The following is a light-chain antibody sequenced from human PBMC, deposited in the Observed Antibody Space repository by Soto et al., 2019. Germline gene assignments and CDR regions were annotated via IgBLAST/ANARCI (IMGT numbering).Light chain of an antibody. V-gene: IGKV3-15*01. CDR2: GAS. Sequence: EILMTQSPATLSVSPGERATLSCRASQTVTGALAWYQQKPGQAPRLLIYGASTRATGIPDRFSGSGSGTEFTLTISSLQSEDFAVYYCQQYNDWPPYTFGHGTNVEIK. CDR1: QTVTGA. CDR3: QQYNDWPPYT. J-gene: IGKJ2*01.